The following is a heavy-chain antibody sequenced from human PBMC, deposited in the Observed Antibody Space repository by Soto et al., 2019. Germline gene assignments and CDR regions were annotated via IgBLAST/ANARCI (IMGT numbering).Heavy chain of an antibody. V-gene: IGHV3-21*01. Sequence: GGSLRLSCAASGFTFSSYSMNSVRQAPGKGLEWVSSISSSSSYIYYADSVKGRFTISRDNAKNSLYLQMNSLRAEDTAVYYCARDPESYSSSSSSVFDYWGQGTLVTVS. CDR1: GFTFSSYS. CDR3: ARDPESYSSSSSSVFDY. CDR2: ISSSSSYI. D-gene: IGHD6-6*01. J-gene: IGHJ4*02.